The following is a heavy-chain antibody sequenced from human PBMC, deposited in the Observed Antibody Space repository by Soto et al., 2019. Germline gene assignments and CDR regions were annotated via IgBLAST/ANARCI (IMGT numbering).Heavy chain of an antibody. Sequence: PSETLSLTCAVSGGSISSSNWWSWVRHPPGKGLEWIGEIYHSGSTNYNPSPKSRVTISVDKSKNQFSLKLSSVTAADTAVYYCARDWTMVRGVILYYGMDVWGQGTTVTVSS. J-gene: IGHJ6*02. CDR3: ARDWTMVRGVILYYGMDV. CDR2: IYHSGST. V-gene: IGHV4-4*02. D-gene: IGHD3-10*01. CDR1: GGSISSSNW.